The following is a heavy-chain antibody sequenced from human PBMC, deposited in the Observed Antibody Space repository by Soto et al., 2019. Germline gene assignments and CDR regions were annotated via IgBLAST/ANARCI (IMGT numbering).Heavy chain of an antibody. V-gene: IGHV4-30-4*01. D-gene: IGHD2-2*01. CDR2: IYYSGST. CDR1: GGSISSGVYY. Sequence: SETLSLTCTVSGGSISSGVYYWHWIRQPPGKGLEWIGYIYYSGSTYYNPSLRSRLTISVDTSKNQFSLKLSSVTAADTAVYYCARGKVPAALDVWGQGTTVTVSS. J-gene: IGHJ6*02. CDR3: ARGKVPAALDV.